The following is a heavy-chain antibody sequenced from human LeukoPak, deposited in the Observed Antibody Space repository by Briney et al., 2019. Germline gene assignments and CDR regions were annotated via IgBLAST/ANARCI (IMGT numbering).Heavy chain of an antibody. Sequence: GASVKVSCKASGGTFSSYAISWVRQAPGQGLEWMGGIIPIFGTANYAQKFQGRVTITADESTSTAYMELSSLRSEDTAVYYCARVSDSGSSTGPFDYWGQGTLVTVSS. CDR1: GGTFSSYA. CDR3: ARVSDSGSSTGPFDY. V-gene: IGHV1-69*01. CDR2: IIPIFGTA. D-gene: IGHD1-26*01. J-gene: IGHJ4*02.